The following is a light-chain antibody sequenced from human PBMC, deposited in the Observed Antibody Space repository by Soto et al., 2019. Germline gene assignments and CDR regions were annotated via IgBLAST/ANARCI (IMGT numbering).Light chain of an antibody. V-gene: IGKV3-20*01. CDR1: QSVPSNY. J-gene: IGKJ3*01. CDR2: DAA. Sequence: EIVLTQSPGTLSLSPGERATLSCRASQSVPSNYLAWYQQKPDQAPRLLIHDAASRATGIPDRFSGSGSGTDFTLTISRLEPEDFAVYYCQQHHGSPFTFGPGTKVDIK. CDR3: QQHHGSPFT.